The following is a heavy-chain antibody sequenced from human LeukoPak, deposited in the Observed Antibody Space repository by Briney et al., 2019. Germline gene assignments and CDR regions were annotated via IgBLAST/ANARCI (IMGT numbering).Heavy chain of an antibody. CDR3: AARRHYYDSSGYYFDP. Sequence: GGSLRLSCAASGFTFSSYAMSWVRQAPGKGLEWVSAISGSGGSTYYADSVKGRFTIPRDNSKNTLYLQMNSLRAEDTAVYYCAARRHYYDSSGYYFDPWGQGTLVTVSS. J-gene: IGHJ5*02. CDR1: GFTFSSYA. CDR2: ISGSGGST. V-gene: IGHV3-23*01. D-gene: IGHD3-22*01.